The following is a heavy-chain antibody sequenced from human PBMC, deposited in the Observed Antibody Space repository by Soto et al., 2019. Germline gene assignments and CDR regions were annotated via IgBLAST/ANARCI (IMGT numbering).Heavy chain of an antibody. V-gene: IGHV3-7*01. CDR2: IKQDGSEK. J-gene: IGHJ6*02. CDR1: GFTFSSYW. CDR3: ARDHVVAATWGRYYYYGMDV. Sequence: GGSLRLSCAASGFTFSSYWMSWVRQAPGKGLEWVANIKQDGSEKYYVDSVKGRFTISRDNAKNSLYLQMNSLRAEDTAMYYCARDHVVAATWGRYYYYGMDVWGQGTTVTVSS. D-gene: IGHD2-15*01.